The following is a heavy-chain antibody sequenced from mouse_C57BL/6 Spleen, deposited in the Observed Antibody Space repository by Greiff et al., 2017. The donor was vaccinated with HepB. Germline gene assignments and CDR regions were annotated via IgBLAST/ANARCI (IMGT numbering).Heavy chain of an antibody. J-gene: IGHJ3*01. Sequence: ESGPGLVKPSQSLSLTCSVTGYSITSGYYWNWIRQFPGNKLEWMGYISYDGSNNYNPSLKNRISITRDTSKNQFFLKLNSVTTEDTATYYCAREGGHDGYYPFAYWGQGTLVTVSA. V-gene: IGHV3-6*01. CDR1: GYSITSGYY. D-gene: IGHD2-3*01. CDR2: ISYDGSN. CDR3: AREGGHDGYYPFAY.